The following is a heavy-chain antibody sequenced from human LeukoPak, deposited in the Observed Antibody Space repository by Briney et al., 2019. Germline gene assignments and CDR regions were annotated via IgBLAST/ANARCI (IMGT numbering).Heavy chain of an antibody. Sequence: SETLSLTCTVSGGSISSYYWSWIRQPPGEGLEWIGYIYYSGSTNYNPSLKRRVTISVDTSKNQFPLKLSSVTAADTAVYYCARGYGDYYYYGMDVWGQGTTVTVSS. D-gene: IGHD4-17*01. CDR2: IYYSGST. CDR1: GGSISSYY. CDR3: ARGYGDYYYYGMDV. V-gene: IGHV4-59*08. J-gene: IGHJ6*02.